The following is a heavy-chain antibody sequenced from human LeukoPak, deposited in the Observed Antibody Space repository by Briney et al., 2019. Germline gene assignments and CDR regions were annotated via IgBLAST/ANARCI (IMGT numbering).Heavy chain of an antibody. CDR1: GFTFSYYA. D-gene: IGHD1-7*01. J-gene: IGHJ4*02. CDR3: ARPSLRYNWNYPFDY. V-gene: IGHV3-30*04. CDR2: ISYDGIKK. Sequence: GGSLRLSCAASGFTFSYYAIHWVRQAPGKGLEWVAVISYDGIKKYYAESVKGRFTISRDNSKKTVSLQMNSLRLDDTAVYYCARPSLRYNWNYPFDYWGQGTLVTVSS.